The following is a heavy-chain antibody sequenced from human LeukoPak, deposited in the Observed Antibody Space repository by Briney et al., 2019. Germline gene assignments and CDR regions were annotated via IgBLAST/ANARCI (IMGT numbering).Heavy chain of an antibody. CDR1: GFHFRTYA. CDR2: ISYDGGYA. Sequence: GRSLRLSCVASGFHFRTYAMDWVRQAPGKGLEWVGDISYDGGYASYAAAVRDRFTISRDNSKNTLFLQINSLRPEDAAVYYCATESSLSNWGQGTLVTVSS. V-gene: IGHV3-30*04. J-gene: IGHJ4*02. CDR3: ATESSLSN.